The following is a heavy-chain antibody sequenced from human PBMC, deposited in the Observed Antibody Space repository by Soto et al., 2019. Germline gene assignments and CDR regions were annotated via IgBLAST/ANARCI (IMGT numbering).Heavy chain of an antibody. Sequence: QVQLVQSGAEVKKPGSSVKVSCKASGGTFSSYTISWVRQAPGQGLEWMGRIIPILGIANYAQKFQGRVTITADKSTSTAYMELSSLRSEDTAVYYCARGASYYYDSSGYYDYWGQRTLVTVSS. J-gene: IGHJ4*02. D-gene: IGHD3-22*01. CDR2: IIPILGIA. CDR1: GGTFSSYT. V-gene: IGHV1-69*02. CDR3: ARGASYYYDSSGYYDY.